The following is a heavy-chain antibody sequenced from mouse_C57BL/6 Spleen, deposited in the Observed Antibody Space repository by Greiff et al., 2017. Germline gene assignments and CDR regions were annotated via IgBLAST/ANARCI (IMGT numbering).Heavy chain of an antibody. CDR2: INYDGSST. D-gene: IGHD1-1*01. J-gene: IGHJ1*03. Sequence: DVKLVESEGGLVQPGSSMKLSCTASGFTFSDYYMAWVRQVPEKGLEWVANINYDGSSTYYLDSLKSRFIISRDNAKNILYLQMSSLKSEDTATYYCARGVYYYGSEWYFDVWGTGTTVTVSS. V-gene: IGHV5-16*01. CDR3: ARGVYYYGSEWYFDV. CDR1: GFTFSDYY.